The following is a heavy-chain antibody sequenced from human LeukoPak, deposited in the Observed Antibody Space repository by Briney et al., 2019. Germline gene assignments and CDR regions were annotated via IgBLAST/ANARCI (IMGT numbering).Heavy chain of an antibody. V-gene: IGHV3-48*04. D-gene: IGHD1-14*01. Sequence: GGSLRLSCAASGFRFSSYSMNWVRQAPGKGLEWVSYISHTGSTMSYADSVKGRFTISRDNTRNMLYLQMNSLRVEDTAVYFCATGPFSAFAIWGQGTTLIVSS. CDR2: ISHTGSTM. CDR3: ATGPFSAFAI. CDR1: GFRFSSYS. J-gene: IGHJ3*02.